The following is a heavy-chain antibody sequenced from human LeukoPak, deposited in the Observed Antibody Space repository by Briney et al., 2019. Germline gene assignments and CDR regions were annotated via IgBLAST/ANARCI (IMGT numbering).Heavy chain of an antibody. CDR1: GGSISSNSYY. V-gene: IGHV4-39*07. D-gene: IGHD1-26*01. CDR2: IYYSGST. CDR3: ARDNGGSYPAPFDY. Sequence: SETLSLTCTVSGGSISSNSYYWGWIRQPPGKGLEWIGSIYYSGSTYYNPSLKSRVTISVDTSKNQFSLKLSSVTAADTAVYYCARDNGGSYPAPFDYWGQGTLVTVSS. J-gene: IGHJ4*02.